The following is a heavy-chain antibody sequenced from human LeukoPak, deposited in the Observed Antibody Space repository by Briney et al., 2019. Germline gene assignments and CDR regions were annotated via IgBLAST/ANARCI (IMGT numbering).Heavy chain of an antibody. Sequence: PGGSLRLSCAASGYTFGAYTINWVRQAPGKGLEWVSCVFSRSESILYADSVKGRFTISRDNAKNSLYLQMNSLRAEDTAVYYCARDRYCSSTSCPYYYYYYGMDVWGQGTTVTVSS. CDR2: VFSRSESI. CDR3: ARDRYCSSTSCPYYYYYYGMDV. J-gene: IGHJ6*02. V-gene: IGHV3-21*04. CDR1: GYTFGAYT. D-gene: IGHD2-2*01.